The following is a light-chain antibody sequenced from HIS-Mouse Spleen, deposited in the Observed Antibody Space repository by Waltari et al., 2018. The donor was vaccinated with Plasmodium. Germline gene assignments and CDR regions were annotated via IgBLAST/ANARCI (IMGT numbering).Light chain of an antibody. V-gene: IGKV1-13*02. Sequence: AIQLTQFPSSLSASVGDRVTITCRASQGISSALAWYQQKPGKAPKLLIYDGSSLESGVPSRFSVSGSGTDFTLTISSLQPEDFATYYCQQFNSYSITFGQGTRLEIK. CDR2: DGS. CDR1: QGISSA. CDR3: QQFNSYSIT. J-gene: IGKJ5*01.